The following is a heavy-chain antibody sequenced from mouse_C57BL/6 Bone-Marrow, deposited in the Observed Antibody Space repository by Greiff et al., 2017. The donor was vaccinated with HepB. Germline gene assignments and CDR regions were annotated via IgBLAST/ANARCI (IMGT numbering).Heavy chain of an antibody. J-gene: IGHJ4*01. Sequence: VQLQQSGPGLVKPSQSLSLTCSVTGYSITSGYYWNWIRQFPGNKLEWMGYISYDGSNNYNPSLKNRISITRDTSKNQFFLKLNSVTTEDTATYYCARADPDYWGQGTSVTVSS. V-gene: IGHV3-6*01. CDR2: ISYDGSN. CDR1: GYSITSGYY. CDR3: ARADPDY.